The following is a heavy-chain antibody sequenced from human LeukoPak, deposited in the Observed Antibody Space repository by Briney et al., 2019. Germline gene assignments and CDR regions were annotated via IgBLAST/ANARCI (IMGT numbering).Heavy chain of an antibody. CDR3: ARVRIGVAGNTFDM. D-gene: IGHD6-19*01. V-gene: IGHV1-2*06. CDR1: GYTFTGYY. J-gene: IGHJ3*02. Sequence: GASVKVSCKASGYTFTGYYTHWVRQAPGQGLEWMGQINPNSGGTNYVQKFQGRVTMTRDTSFTTAYMELSGLRSDDTAVYYCARVRIGVAGNTFDMWGQGTMVTVS. CDR2: INPNSGGT.